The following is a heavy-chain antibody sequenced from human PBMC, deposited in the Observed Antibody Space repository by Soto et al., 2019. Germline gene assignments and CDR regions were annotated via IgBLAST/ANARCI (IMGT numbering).Heavy chain of an antibody. CDR3: ARDPNDSSAFWLHYYYIMEV. J-gene: IGHJ6*02. Sequence: SLKVSCKTSGGTFSSYAISWVRPAPGQGLEWMGGIIPIFGTANYAQKFQGRVTITADTSTSTAYLELSSLRSEDTAVYYFARDPNDSSAFWLHYYYIMEVWG. CDR1: GGTFSSYA. V-gene: IGHV1-69*06. CDR2: IIPIFGTA. D-gene: IGHD3-22*01.